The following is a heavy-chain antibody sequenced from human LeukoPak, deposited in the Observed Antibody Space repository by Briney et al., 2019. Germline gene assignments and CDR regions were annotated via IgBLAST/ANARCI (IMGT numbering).Heavy chain of an antibody. D-gene: IGHD3-16*01. J-gene: IGHJ4*02. V-gene: IGHV3-23*01. CDR1: GFTFSSYA. Sequence: GGSLRLSCAASGFTFSSYAMSWVRQAPGKGLEWVSAISGSGGSTYYADSVKGRSTISRDNSKNTLYLQMNSLRAEDTAVYYCAKDRGALYYYFDYWGQGTLVTVSS. CDR2: ISGSGGST. CDR3: AKDRGALYYYFDY.